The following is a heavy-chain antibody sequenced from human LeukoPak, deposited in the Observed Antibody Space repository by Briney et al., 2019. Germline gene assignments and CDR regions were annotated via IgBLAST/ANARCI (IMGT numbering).Heavy chain of an antibody. CDR1: GYTFTSYG. CDR2: ISAYNGNT. J-gene: IGHJ4*02. V-gene: IGHV1-18*01. Sequence: ASVKVSCMASGYTFTSYGISWVRQAPGQGLEWMGWISAYNGNTNYAQKLQGRVTMTTDTSTSTAYMELRSLRSDDTAVYYCARDRVHSSSPPLKYWGQGTLVTVSS. D-gene: IGHD6-13*01. CDR3: ARDRVHSSSPPLKY.